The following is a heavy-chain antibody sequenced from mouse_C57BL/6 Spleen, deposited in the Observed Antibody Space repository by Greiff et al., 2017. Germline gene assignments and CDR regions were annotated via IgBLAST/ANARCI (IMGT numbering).Heavy chain of an antibody. V-gene: IGHV1-4*01. CDR3: ARRGSNYASFDY. CDR1: GYTFTSYT. CDR2: INPSSGYT. Sequence: QVQLQQSGAELARPGASVKMSCKASGYTFTSYTMHWVKQRPGQGLEWIGYINPSSGYTKYNQKFKDKATLTADKSSSTAYMKLSSLTSEDSAVYYCARRGSNYASFDYWGQGTTLTVSS. J-gene: IGHJ2*01. D-gene: IGHD2-5*01.